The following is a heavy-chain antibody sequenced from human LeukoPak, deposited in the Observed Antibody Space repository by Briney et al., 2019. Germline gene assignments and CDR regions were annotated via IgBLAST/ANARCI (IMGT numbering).Heavy chain of an antibody. J-gene: IGHJ5*02. CDR1: GYTFTSDY. D-gene: IGHD1-26*01. V-gene: IGHV1-46*01. CDR2: VHSSGGVI. Sequence: ASVKVSCKASGYTFTSDYMNWVRQAPGQGLEWMGIVHSSGGVIKYAQEFQDRLTVARDTSTSTIYMELSSLRSEDTAVYYCAGSSHQRNWFDPWGQGTLVIVSS. CDR3: AGSSHQRNWFDP.